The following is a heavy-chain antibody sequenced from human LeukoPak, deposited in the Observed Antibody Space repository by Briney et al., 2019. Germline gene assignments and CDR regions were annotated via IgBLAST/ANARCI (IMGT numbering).Heavy chain of an antibody. CDR2: ISSFNGNT. CDR3: ARILIALYGLDV. D-gene: IGHD3-3*01. V-gene: IGHV1-18*01. CDR1: GYNFATSG. Sequence: ASVKLSSKAIGYNFATSGISWVRQAPGQGLEWMGRISSFNGNTHYAERLQDRVSMTTDTSTSTAYMELRSLSSDDTAVYYCARILIALYGLDVWGRGTTVIVSS. J-gene: IGHJ6*02.